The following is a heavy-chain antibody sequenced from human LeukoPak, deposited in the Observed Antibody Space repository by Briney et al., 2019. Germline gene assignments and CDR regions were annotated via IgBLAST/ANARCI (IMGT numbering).Heavy chain of an antibody. CDR3: ARSYYYDSSGYFDY. CDR1: GGSISSYY. CDR2: IYYSGST. J-gene: IGHJ4*02. D-gene: IGHD3-22*01. V-gene: IGHV4-59*01. Sequence: PSETLSLTCTVSGGSISSYYWSWIRQPPGKGLGWIGYIYYSGSTNYNPSLKSRVTISVDTSKNQFPLKLSSVTAADTAVYYCARSYYYDSSGYFDYWGQGTLVTVSS.